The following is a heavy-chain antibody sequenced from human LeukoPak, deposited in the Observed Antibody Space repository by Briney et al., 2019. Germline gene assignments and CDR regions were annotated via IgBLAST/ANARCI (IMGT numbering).Heavy chain of an antibody. J-gene: IGHJ4*02. V-gene: IGHV5-51*01. CDR3: ARRYSAGEVDY. Sequence: GESLKISCKGSGYNFGSYWIGLVRQMPGKGLEWMGIINPGDSETRYSPSFQGQVTISADKSSSAAYLQWSSLKASDTAMYYCARRYSAGEVDYWGQGTLVTVSS. CDR1: GYNFGSYW. CDR2: INPGDSET. D-gene: IGHD1-14*01.